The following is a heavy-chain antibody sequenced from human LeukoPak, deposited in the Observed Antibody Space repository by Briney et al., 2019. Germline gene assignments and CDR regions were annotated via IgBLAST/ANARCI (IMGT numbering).Heavy chain of an antibody. CDR3: AKEPCGSSSCRFDY. Sequence: AGGSLRLSCAASGFTFSSYAMNWVRQAPGKGLEWVSAISGSGSSTYYADSVKGRFTISRDNSKNTLYLQMNSLRVEDTAVYYCAKEPCGSSSCRFDYWGQGTLVTVSS. CDR2: ISGSGSST. CDR1: GFTFSSYA. J-gene: IGHJ4*02. V-gene: IGHV3-23*01. D-gene: IGHD2-2*01.